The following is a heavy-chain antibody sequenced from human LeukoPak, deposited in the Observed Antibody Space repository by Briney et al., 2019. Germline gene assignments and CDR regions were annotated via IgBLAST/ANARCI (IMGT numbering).Heavy chain of an antibody. J-gene: IGHJ4*02. CDR2: ISGSGGST. Sequence: GGSLRLSCAASGFTFSSYAMSWVRQAPGKGLEWVSAISGSGGSTYYADSVKGRFTISRDNSKNTLYLQMNSLRAEDTAVYYCAKDRYYYDSSGYYYGGYFDYWGRGTLVTVSS. CDR3: AKDRYYYDSSGYYYGGYFDY. D-gene: IGHD3-22*01. V-gene: IGHV3-23*01. CDR1: GFTFSSYA.